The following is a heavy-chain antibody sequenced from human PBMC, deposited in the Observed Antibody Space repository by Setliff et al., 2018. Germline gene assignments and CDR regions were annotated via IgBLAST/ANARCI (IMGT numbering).Heavy chain of an antibody. CDR2: TSNNNAKT. Sequence: ASVKVSCKASGYTFTGYYMHWVRQAPGQGLEWMGWTSNNNAKTHYAQKFQGRVTLTTDTPTNTAYMEMGGLRSDDTAVYYCARAGESSSFDYWGQGTLVTVSS. CDR3: ARAGESSSFDY. D-gene: IGHD3-16*02. V-gene: IGHV1-18*04. J-gene: IGHJ4*02. CDR1: GYTFTGYY.